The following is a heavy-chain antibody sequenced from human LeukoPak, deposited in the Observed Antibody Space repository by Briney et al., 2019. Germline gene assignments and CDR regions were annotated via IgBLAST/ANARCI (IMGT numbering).Heavy chain of an antibody. D-gene: IGHD3-22*01. CDR2: ISGSAYST. V-gene: IGHV3-23*01. J-gene: IGHJ4*02. CDR3: ARQYYHDSSGYPFDY. Sequence: GTLSLTCAVSGGSLSSDNRGWWWTWVRQPPGKGLEWVSTISGSAYSTYYADSVKGRFTISRDNAKNTLYLQMNSLRAEDTAVYYCARQYYHDSSGYPFDYWGQGTLVTVSS. CDR1: GGSLSSDN.